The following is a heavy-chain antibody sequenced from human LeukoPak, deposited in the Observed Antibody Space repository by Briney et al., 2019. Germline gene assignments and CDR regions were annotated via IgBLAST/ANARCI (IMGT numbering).Heavy chain of an antibody. J-gene: IGHJ4*02. Sequence: GGSLRLSCATSGFSFSDYYMNWVRQAPGKGLEWVSYISSSGSTIYYADSVKGRFTISRDNAKNSLYLQMNSLRAEDTAVYYCARAPGNWAAAGIDYWGQGTLVTVSS. CDR3: ARAPGNWAAAGIDY. CDR2: ISSSGSTI. CDR1: GFSFSDYY. V-gene: IGHV3-11*04. D-gene: IGHD6-13*01.